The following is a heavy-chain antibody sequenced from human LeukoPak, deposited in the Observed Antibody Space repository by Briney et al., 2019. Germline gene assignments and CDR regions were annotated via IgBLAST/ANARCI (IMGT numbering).Heavy chain of an antibody. CDR2: ISSSSTI. CDR3: ARDHPDYDFWSGYSDYGMDV. D-gene: IGHD3-3*01. V-gene: IGHV3-48*01. Sequence: AGGSLRLSCAASGFTFSSYSMNWVRQAPGRGLEWVSYISSSSTIYYADSVKGRFTISRDNAKNSLYLQMNSLRAEDTAVYYCARDHPDYDFWSGYSDYGMDVWGQGTTVTVSS. J-gene: IGHJ6*02. CDR1: GFTFSSYS.